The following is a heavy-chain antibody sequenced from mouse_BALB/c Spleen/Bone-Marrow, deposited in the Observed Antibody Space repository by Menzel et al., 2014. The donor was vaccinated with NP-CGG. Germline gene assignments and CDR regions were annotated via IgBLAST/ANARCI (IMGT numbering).Heavy chain of an antibody. CDR2: INPYNGAT. J-gene: IGHJ4*01. CDR3: AKNYRYDGALDY. Sequence: EVQGVESGPELVKPGASVKISCKASGYSFTGYYMHWVKQSHVKSLEWIGRINPYNGATSYNQNFKVKASLTVDKSSSTAYMELHSLTSEDSAVYYCAKNYRYDGALDYWGQGTSVTVSS. V-gene: IGHV1-31*01. D-gene: IGHD2-14*01. CDR1: GYSFTGYY.